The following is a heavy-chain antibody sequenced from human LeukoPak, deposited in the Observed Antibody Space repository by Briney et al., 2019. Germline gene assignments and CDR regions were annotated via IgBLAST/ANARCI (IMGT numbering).Heavy chain of an antibody. Sequence: ASVTVSCMASGDTFTGYYMHCVRQAPGQGLEGMGWINPNSSSRNYAQKFQGRVTMTRDTSISTAYMELSRLRSDDTAVYYCARRFPTYYGMDVWGQGTTVTV. J-gene: IGHJ6*02. CDR1: GDTFTGYY. V-gene: IGHV1-2*02. CDR2: INPNSSSR. CDR3: ARRFPTYYGMDV. D-gene: IGHD3-10*01.